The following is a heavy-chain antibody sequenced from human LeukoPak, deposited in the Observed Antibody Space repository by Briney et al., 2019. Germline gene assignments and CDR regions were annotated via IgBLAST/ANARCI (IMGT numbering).Heavy chain of an antibody. V-gene: IGHV4-4*07. CDR2: IYTRGTI. CDR1: GGSISSYY. Sequence: PSETLSLTCTVSGGSISSYYWSWIRQPAGTALEWIGRIYTRGTITYNPSLKGRVTMSVDTSKNQFSLKLSSVTAADTAVYYCARDSGTTGEVKFDPWGQGTLVTVSS. J-gene: IGHJ5*02. CDR3: ARDSGTTGEVKFDP. D-gene: IGHD3-10*01.